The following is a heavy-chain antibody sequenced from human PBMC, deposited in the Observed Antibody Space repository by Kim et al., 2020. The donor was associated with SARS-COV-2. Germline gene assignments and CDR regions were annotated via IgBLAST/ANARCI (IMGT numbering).Heavy chain of an antibody. CDR3: ARTKENYYDSSGYYSWYFEL. Sequence: ASVKVSCKASGYTFTSYAMNWVRQAPGQGLEWMGWINTNTGNPTYAQSFPGRFVFSLDTSVSTAYLQISSLKAEDTAVYYCARTKENYYDSSGYYSWYFELWGRGALGSVSS. CDR2: INTNTGNP. CDR1: GYTFTSYA. D-gene: IGHD3-22*01. J-gene: IGHJ2*01. V-gene: IGHV7-4-1*02.